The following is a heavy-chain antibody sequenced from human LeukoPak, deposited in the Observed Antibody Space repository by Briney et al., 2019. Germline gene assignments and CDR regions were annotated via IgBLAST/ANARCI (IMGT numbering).Heavy chain of an antibody. CDR1: GGSFSGYY. CDR3: AGGRLKQWLVLYADYYYGMDV. V-gene: IGHV4-34*01. D-gene: IGHD6-19*01. Sequence: KPSETLSLTCAVYGGSFSGYYWSWIRQPPGKGLEWIGEINHSGSTNYNPSLKSRVTISVDTSKNQFSLKLSSVTAAATAVYYCAGGRLKQWLVLYADYYYGMDVWCQGTTVTVSS. CDR2: INHSGST. J-gene: IGHJ6*02.